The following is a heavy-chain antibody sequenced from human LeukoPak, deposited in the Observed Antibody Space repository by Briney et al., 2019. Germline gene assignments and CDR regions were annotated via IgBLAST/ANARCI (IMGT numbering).Heavy chain of an antibody. J-gene: IGHJ4*02. CDR2: INPSGGST. CDR3: ARATLSDYYFNY. V-gene: IGHV1-46*01. CDR1: GYTFTSYY. Sequence: GASVNVSCKASGYTFTSYYMHWVRQAPGQGLEWMGIINPSGGSTSYAQKFQGRVTITRDTSTNTVYMELSSLRSEDTAVYFCARATLSDYYFNYWGQGTLVTVSS.